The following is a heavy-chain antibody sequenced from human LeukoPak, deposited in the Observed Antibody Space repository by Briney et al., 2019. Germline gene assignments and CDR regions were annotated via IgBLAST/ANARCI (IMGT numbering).Heavy chain of an antibody. CDR3: AKGKDSVAGATNDY. CDR2: ISGSGGTT. J-gene: IGHJ4*02. V-gene: IGHV3-48*03. D-gene: IGHD6-19*01. CDR1: GFTFSTYE. Sequence: GGSLRLSCAAFGFTFSTYEMNWVRQAPGKGLEWVSYISGSGGTTYYADSVKGRFTISRDNAKNSLYLQMNSLRAEDTAVYYCAKGKDSVAGATNDYWGQGTLVTVSS.